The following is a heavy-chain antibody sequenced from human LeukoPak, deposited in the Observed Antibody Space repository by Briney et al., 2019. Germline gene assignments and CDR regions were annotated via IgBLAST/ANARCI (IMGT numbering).Heavy chain of an antibody. J-gene: IGHJ4*02. Sequence: PGGSLRLSCAASGFTFSSYATSWVRQAPGKGLEWVSAISGSGGSTYYAASVKGRFTISRDNSKNTLYLQMNSLRAEDTAVYYCAKGMEWEVLIAFDYWGQGTLVTVSS. CDR3: AKGMEWEVLIAFDY. V-gene: IGHV3-23*01. CDR2: ISGSGGST. CDR1: GFTFSSYA. D-gene: IGHD1-26*01.